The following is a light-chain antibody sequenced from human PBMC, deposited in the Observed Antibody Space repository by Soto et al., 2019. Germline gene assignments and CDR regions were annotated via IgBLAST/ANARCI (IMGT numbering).Light chain of an antibody. V-gene: IGKV3-20*01. Sequence: EIVLTQSPGTLSLSPGERATLSCRASQSVSSNFLAWYQQKPGQAPSLFIYGASNRAAGIPDRFSGSGSGADFTLTISTLEPEDFAVDYCQQYSSSPRTFGQGTKVESK. CDR3: QQYSSSPRT. CDR2: GAS. CDR1: QSVSSNF. J-gene: IGKJ1*01.